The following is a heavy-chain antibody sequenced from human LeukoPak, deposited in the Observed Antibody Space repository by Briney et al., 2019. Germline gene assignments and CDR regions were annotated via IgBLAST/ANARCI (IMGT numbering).Heavy chain of an antibody. CDR1: GFTFSSYW. CDR3: ARGRYYDSSGYYLY. CDR2: IKQDGSEK. J-gene: IGHJ4*02. Sequence: GGSLRLSCAASGFTFSSYWMSWVRQAPGKGLEWVANIKQDGSEKYYVDSVKGRFTISRDNAKNSLYLQMNSLRAEDTAVYYCARGRYYDSSGYYLYWGQGTLVTVSS. D-gene: IGHD3-22*01. V-gene: IGHV3-7*01.